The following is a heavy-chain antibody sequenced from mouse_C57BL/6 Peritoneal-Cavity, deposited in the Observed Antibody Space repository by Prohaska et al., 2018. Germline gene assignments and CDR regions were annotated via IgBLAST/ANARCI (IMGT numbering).Heavy chain of an antibody. CDR2: IYPSDSET. CDR1: GYTFTSYW. V-gene: IGHV1-61*01. J-gene: IGHJ4*01. Sequence: QVQLQQPGAELVRPGSSVKLSCKASGYTFTSYWMDWVKQRPGQGLEWIGNIYPSDSETHYNQKFKDKATLTVDKSSSTAYMQLSSLTSEDSAVYYCACNYDAMDYWGQGTPVTVSS. CDR3: ACNYDAMDY. D-gene: IGHD2-1*01.